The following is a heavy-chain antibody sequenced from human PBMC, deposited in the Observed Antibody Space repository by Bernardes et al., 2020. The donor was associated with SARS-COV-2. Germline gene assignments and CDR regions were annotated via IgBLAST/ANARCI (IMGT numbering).Heavy chain of an antibody. D-gene: IGHD3-3*01. V-gene: IGHV4-61*02. J-gene: IGHJ6*02. Sequence: LSLTCTVSGGSISSGSYYWNWIRQPAGKGLEWIGRIYTSWSTNYNPSLKSRVTISVDTSKNQFSLKLSSVTAADTAVYYCARGGFSITIFGVVIRYGMDVWGQGTTVTVSS. CDR1: GGSISSGSYY. CDR3: ARGGFSITIFGVVIRYGMDV. CDR2: IYTSWST.